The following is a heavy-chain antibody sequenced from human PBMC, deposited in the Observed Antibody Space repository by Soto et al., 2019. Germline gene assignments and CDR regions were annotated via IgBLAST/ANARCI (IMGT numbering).Heavy chain of an antibody. Sequence: EVQLVESGGGVVQPGGSLKLSCAASGFTFSVSAIHWVRQASGKGLEWVGRITAKANNDATSYAASVKGRFTISRDDSKNTAFLQMNSLKTDDTAVYFCTRSDHVLSWFDPWGQGTLVTVSS. J-gene: IGHJ5*02. CDR2: ITAKANNDAT. V-gene: IGHV3-73*01. CDR3: TRSDHVLSWFDP. CDR1: GFTFSVSA.